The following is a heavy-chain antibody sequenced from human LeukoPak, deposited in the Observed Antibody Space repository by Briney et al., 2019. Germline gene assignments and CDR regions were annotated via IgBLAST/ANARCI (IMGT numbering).Heavy chain of an antibody. J-gene: IGHJ4*02. CDR2: ISSTSNPI. CDR3: ARAGVGARFEDY. D-gene: IGHD1-26*01. V-gene: IGHV3-48*02. Sequence: GGSLRLSRAASGFTFSNYNMNWVRQAPGKGLEWLSYISSTSNPIYYADSVKGRFTISRDNAKNSLYLQMNSLRDEDTAVYYCARAGVGARFEDYWGQGTLVTVSS. CDR1: GFTFSNYN.